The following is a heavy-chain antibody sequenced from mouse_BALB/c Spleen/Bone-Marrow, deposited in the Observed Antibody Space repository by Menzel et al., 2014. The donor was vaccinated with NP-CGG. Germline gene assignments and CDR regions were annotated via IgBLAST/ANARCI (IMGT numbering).Heavy chain of an antibody. CDR1: GFTFSDYY. J-gene: IGHJ4*01. CDR2: INDGGSYT. Sequence: EVNVVESGGGLVKPGGSLNLSCAVSGFTFSDYYMYWVRQNPEKRLEWVATINDGGSYTCYPDSVKGRFTISRDNAKNNLYLQMNSLKSEDTAMYYCARDGNFAMDYWGQGTSATVSS. CDR3: ARDGNFAMDY. V-gene: IGHV5-4*02. D-gene: IGHD2-1*01.